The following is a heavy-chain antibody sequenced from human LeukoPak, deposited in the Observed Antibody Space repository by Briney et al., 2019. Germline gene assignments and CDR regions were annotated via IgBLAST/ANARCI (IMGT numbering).Heavy chain of an antibody. CDR3: ARARGYSGYESRYYYYGMDV. V-gene: IGHV3-23*01. D-gene: IGHD5-12*01. CDR2: ISGSTGST. Sequence: GGSLRLSCAASGFTFSSYPMSWVRQAPGKGLEWVSSISGSTGSTYYADSVKGRFTISRDNSKNTLYLQMNSLRAEDTAVYYCARARGYSGYESRYYYYGMDVWGQGTTVTVSS. J-gene: IGHJ6*02. CDR1: GFTFSSYP.